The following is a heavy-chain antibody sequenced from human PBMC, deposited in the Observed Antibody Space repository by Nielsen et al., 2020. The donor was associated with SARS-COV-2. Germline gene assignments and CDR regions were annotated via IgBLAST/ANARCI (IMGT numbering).Heavy chain of an antibody. CDR1: GFTFSSYS. D-gene: IGHD3-10*01. V-gene: IGHV3-21*01. Sequence: GESLKISCAASGFTFSSYSMNWVRQAPGKGLEWVSSISSSSSYIYYADSVKGRFTIFRDNSENTLYLQMSSLGGEDTAVYYCAKGAYGGPFDYWGQGALVTVSS. J-gene: IGHJ4*02. CDR3: AKGAYGGPFDY. CDR2: ISSSSSYI.